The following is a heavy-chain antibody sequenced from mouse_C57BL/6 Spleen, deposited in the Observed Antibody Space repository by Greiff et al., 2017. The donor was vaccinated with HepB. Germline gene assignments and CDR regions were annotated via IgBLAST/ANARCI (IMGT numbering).Heavy chain of an antibody. V-gene: IGHV3-6*01. Sequence: EVKLQESGPGLVKPSQSLSLTCSVTGYSITSGYYWNWIRQFPGNKLEWMGYISYDGSNNYNPSLKNRISITRDTSKNQFFLKLNSVTTEDTATYYCARGLYYYGSSYLAYWGQGTLVTVSA. CDR3: ARGLYYYGSSYLAY. J-gene: IGHJ3*01. CDR2: ISYDGSN. CDR1: GYSITSGYY. D-gene: IGHD1-1*01.